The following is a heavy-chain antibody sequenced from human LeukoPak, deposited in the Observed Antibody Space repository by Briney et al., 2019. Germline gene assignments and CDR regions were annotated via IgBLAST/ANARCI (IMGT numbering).Heavy chain of an antibody. CDR3: ARKSYDFWSGILLYYFDY. CDR1: GGSISSSSYY. V-gene: IGHV4-39*01. CDR2: IYYSGST. Sequence: SETLSLTCTVSGGSISSSSYYWGWIRQPPGKGLEWIASIYYSGSTYYNPSLKTRVTIYVDTSKKQFSLKVNSVTAADTAVYYCARKSYDFWSGILLYYFDYWGQGTLVTVSS. D-gene: IGHD3-3*01. J-gene: IGHJ4*02.